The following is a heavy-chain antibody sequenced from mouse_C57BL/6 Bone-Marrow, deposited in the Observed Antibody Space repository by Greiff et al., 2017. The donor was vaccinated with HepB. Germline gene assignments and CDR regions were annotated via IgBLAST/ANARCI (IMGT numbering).Heavy chain of an antibody. D-gene: IGHD1-1*01. CDR2: IHPNSGST. J-gene: IGHJ3*01. CDR3: ARPLWDYGSWFAY. CDR1: GYTFTSYW. V-gene: IGHV1-64*01. Sequence: QVQLKEPGAELVKPGASVKLSCKASGYTFTSYWMHWVKQRPGQGLEWIGMIHPNSGSTNYNEKFKSKATLTVDKSSSTAYMQLSSLTSEDSAVYYCARPLWDYGSWFAYWGQGTLVTVSA.